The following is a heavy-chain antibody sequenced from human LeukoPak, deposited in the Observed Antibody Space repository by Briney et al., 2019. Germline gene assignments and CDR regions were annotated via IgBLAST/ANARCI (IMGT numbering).Heavy chain of an antibody. CDR1: GFTFSSHA. J-gene: IGHJ6*02. Sequence: PGGSLRLFCAASGFTFSSHAMSWVRQAPGRGLEWVFGISGSGRSTYYADSVKGRFTISRDNSKNTLYLQLSSLRAEDTAVYYCAKSAVRPYYYYGMDVRGQGTTVTVSS. D-gene: IGHD6-6*01. CDR2: ISGSGRST. V-gene: IGHV3-23*01. CDR3: AKSAVRPYYYYGMDV.